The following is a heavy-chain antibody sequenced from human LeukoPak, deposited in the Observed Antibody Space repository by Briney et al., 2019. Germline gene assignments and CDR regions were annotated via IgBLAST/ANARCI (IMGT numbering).Heavy chain of an antibody. Sequence: PSETLSLTCTVSAGSISSYYWTWIRQPPGKGLEWIGYIFPSGSAYYNPSLKARVTISVDTSKNQFSLRLTSVTAADTAVYYCARRHHSSYFMDVWGKGTTVTVSS. J-gene: IGHJ6*03. CDR1: AGSISSYY. CDR2: IFPSGSA. V-gene: IGHV4-4*09. CDR3: ARRHHSSYFMDV.